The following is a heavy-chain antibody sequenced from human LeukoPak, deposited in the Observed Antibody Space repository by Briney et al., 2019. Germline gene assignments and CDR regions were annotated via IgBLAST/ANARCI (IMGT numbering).Heavy chain of an antibody. Sequence: ASVKVSCKASGYTFTSYDINWVRRATGQGLEWMGWMNPNSGNTGYAQKFQGRVTMTRNTSISTAYMELSSLRSEDTAVYYCASTINYYDSSGYNFDPWGQGTLVAVSS. V-gene: IGHV1-8*01. D-gene: IGHD3-22*01. CDR3: ASTINYYDSSGYNFDP. J-gene: IGHJ5*02. CDR1: GYTFTSYD. CDR2: MNPNSGNT.